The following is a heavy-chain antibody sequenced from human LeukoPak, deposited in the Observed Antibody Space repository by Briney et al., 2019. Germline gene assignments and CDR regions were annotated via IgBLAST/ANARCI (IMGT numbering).Heavy chain of an antibody. CDR3: AKDMGYDSPGSYFDY. CDR2: ISWNSGSI. CDR1: GFTFDDYA. Sequence: GGSLRLSCAASGFTFDDYAMHWVRHAPGKGLEWVSGISWNSGSIGYTDSVKGRFTISRDNAKNSLYLQMNSLRAEDTALYYCAKDMGYDSPGSYFDYWGQGTLVTVSS. D-gene: IGHD3-22*01. J-gene: IGHJ4*02. V-gene: IGHV3-9*01.